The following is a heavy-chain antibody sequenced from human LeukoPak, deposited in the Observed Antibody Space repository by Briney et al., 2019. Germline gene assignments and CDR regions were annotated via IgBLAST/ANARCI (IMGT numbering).Heavy chain of an antibody. CDR3: ARDLHYDILTGYDTHYNWFDP. V-gene: IGHV4-34*01. Sequence: PSETLSLTCAVYGGSLSDYYWGWIRQPPGRGLEWIGEIYHSGTTNYNPSLKSRVTISVDTSKNQFSLKLSSVTAADTAVYYCARDLHYDILTGYDTHYNWFDPWGQGTLVTVSS. CDR1: GGSLSDYY. J-gene: IGHJ5*02. CDR2: IYHSGTT. D-gene: IGHD3-9*01.